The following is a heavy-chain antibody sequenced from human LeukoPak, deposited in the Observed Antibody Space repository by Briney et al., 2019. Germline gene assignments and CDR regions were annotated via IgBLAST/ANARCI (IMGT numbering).Heavy chain of an antibody. Sequence: PGGSLRLSCAASGFTSSSYRMSWVRQAPGKGLEWVANIKQDGSEKYYVDSVKGRFTISRDNAKNSLYLQMNSLRAEDTAVYYCARVYRSSSGYCFDYWGQGTLVTVSS. D-gene: IGHD6-6*01. CDR2: IKQDGSEK. CDR1: GFTSSSYR. V-gene: IGHV3-7*01. CDR3: ARVYRSSSGYCFDY. J-gene: IGHJ4*02.